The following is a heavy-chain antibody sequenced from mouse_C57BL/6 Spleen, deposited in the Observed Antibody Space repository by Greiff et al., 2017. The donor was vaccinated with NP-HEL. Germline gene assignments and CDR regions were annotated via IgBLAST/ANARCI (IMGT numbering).Heavy chain of an antibody. CDR3: ARGDEYPWFAY. CDR1: GYAFSSYW. J-gene: IGHJ3*01. CDR2: IYPGDGDT. V-gene: IGHV1-80*01. Sequence: VQLQQSGAGLVKPGASVKISCKASGYAFSSYWMNWVKQRPGKGLEWIGQIYPGDGDTNYNGKFKGKATLTADKSSSTAYMQLSSLTSEDSAVYFCARGDEYPWFAYWGQGTLVTVSA. D-gene: IGHD5-1*01.